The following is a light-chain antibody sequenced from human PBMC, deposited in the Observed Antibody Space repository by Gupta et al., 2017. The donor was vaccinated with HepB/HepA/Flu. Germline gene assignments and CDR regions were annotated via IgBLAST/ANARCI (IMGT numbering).Light chain of an antibody. CDR1: QSGSSSS. V-gene: IGKV3-20*01. Sequence: EIVLIQSPGTLSLSVGERATLSCRASQSGSSSSLAWYQQKPGQAPRLLIYGASSRDTGIPDRFSGSGSGKDFTLTISRREPEDFAVYYCQQHGSSLPITFGHGTKVDIK. J-gene: IGKJ3*01. CDR2: GAS. CDR3: QQHGSSLPIT.